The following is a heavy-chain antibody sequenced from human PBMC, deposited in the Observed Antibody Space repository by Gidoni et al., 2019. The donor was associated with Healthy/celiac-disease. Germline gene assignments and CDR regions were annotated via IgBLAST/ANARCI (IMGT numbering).Heavy chain of an antibody. D-gene: IGHD6-13*01. J-gene: IGHJ4*02. CDR3: AADHSSSWYY. CDR1: GFTFTRSA. Sequence: QMQLVQSGPEAKKPGTSVKLSCTASGFTFTRSAVQWVRQARGQRLEWIGWIVVGNGNTSYAQKFQEGVTITRDMSTSTAYMELSSLRSEDTAVYYCAADHSSSWYYWGQGTLVTVSS. CDR2: IVVGNGNT. V-gene: IGHV1-58*01.